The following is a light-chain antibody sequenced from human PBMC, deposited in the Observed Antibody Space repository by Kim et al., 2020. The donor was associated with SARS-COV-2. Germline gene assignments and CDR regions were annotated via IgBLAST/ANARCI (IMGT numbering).Light chain of an antibody. V-gene: IGKV1-39*01. CDR3: QQSHDGMIT. CDR2: VSS. Sequence: DIQMTQSPSSLSASVGDRVTIICRASQNIRNYLNWYQQKPGQAPKLLIYVSSNLQSGVPSRFSASGSGTDFTLTISGLQPEDFGTYYCQQSHDGMITFGQGTRLEIK. CDR1: QNIRNY. J-gene: IGKJ5*01.